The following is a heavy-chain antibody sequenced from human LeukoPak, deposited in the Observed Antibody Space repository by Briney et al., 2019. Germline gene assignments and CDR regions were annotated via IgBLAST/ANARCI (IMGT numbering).Heavy chain of an antibody. CDR1: GFTFRSYP. CDR3: ARAHSTSCYDY. V-gene: IGHV3-23*01. J-gene: IGHJ4*02. Sequence: GGSLRLSCVASGFTFRSYPMTWVRQVPGKGLEWVASLTGSGQTTQYADFVRGRFTISRENAKNSLYLQMNSLRAEDTAVYYCARAHSTSCYDYWGQGTLVTVSS. CDR2: LTGSGQTT. D-gene: IGHD2-2*01.